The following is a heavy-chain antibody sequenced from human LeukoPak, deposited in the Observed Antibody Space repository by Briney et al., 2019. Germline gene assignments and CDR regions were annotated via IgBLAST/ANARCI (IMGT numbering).Heavy chain of an antibody. Sequence: SETLSLTCAVSGGSIAIRNYYWAWIRQSPGRGLEWLGSVYSSGSVYYNPSLKSRVTILVDTSKSQFSLKLTSVTAADTAVYYCASSFRGYSYYRFDYWGQGTLVIVSS. V-gene: IGHV4-39*07. J-gene: IGHJ4*02. CDR3: ASSFRGYSYYRFDY. CDR2: VYSSGSV. CDR1: GGSIAIRNYY. D-gene: IGHD5-18*01.